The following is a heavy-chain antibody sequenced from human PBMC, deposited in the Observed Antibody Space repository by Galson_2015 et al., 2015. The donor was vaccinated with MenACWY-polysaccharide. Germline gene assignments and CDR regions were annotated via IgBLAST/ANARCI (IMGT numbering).Heavy chain of an antibody. CDR2: INPNSGGT. CDR1: GYTFTSYA. CDR3: ARALRAGRNWFDP. V-gene: IGHV1-2*02. J-gene: IGHJ5*02. Sequence: SVKVSCKASGYTFTSYAMHWVRQAPGQGLEWMGWINPNSGGTNYAQKFQGRVTMTRDTSISTAYMELSRLRSDDTAVYYCARALRAGRNWFDPWGQGTLVTVSS. D-gene: IGHD6-13*01.